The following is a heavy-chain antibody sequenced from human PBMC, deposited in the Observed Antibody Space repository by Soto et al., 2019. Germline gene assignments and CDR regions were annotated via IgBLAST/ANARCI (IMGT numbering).Heavy chain of an antibody. J-gene: IGHJ6*03. V-gene: IGHV3-74*01. CDR1: GFTFSNYW. CDR2: INSDGSVS. CDR3: ARGDCVGGPCYSLAGSFYYYRDV. Sequence: EVQLVESGGGLVQPGGSLRLSCAASGFTFSNYWMYWVRQAPGKGLVWVSRINSDGSVSSYADSVKGRLTISRDNVKNTLYLQMNSLRAEDTAVYYCARGDCVGGPCYSLAGSFYYYRDVWGKGTTVTVS. D-gene: IGHD2-15*01.